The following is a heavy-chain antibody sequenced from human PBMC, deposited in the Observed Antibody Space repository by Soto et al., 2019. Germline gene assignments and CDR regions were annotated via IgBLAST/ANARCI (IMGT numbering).Heavy chain of an antibody. CDR1: GYSFTNFY. CDR2: VNPNGGAT. V-gene: IGHV1-46*03. Sequence: QVQLVQSGAEVKKPGASVKVSCKTSGYSFTNFYIHWVRRAPGQGFEWMGIVNPNGGATHYPQKXRXSXTMXKDTSTSTVYMELSSLGSEDTAVYYCARDPSPQHYENHFDHWGQGTLVTVSS. J-gene: IGHJ4*02. D-gene: IGHD3-3*01. CDR3: ARDPSPQHYENHFDH.